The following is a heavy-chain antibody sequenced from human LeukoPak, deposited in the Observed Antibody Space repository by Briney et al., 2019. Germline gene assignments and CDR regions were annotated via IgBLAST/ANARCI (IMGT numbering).Heavy chain of an antibody. CDR3: ARTGRDGYNLDYYYYMDV. D-gene: IGHD5-24*01. Sequence: PSETLSLTCTVSGGSISSYYWSWIRQPPGTGLEWIGYIYYSGSTNYNPSLKSRVTISVDTSKNQFSLKLSSVTAADTAVYYCARTGRDGYNLDYYYYMDVWGKGTTVTVSS. J-gene: IGHJ6*03. V-gene: IGHV4-59*01. CDR1: GGSISSYY. CDR2: IYYSGST.